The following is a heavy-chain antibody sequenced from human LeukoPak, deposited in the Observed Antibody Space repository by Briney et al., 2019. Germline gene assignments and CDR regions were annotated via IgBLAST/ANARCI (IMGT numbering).Heavy chain of an antibody. Sequence: PSQTLSLTCTVSGGSISSGGYSWSWIRQHPGKGLEWIGYIYYSGSTYYNPSLKSRVTISVDTSKNQFSLKLSSVTAADTAVYYCASPDLRSSGADAFDIWGQGTMVTVSS. CDR1: GGSISSGGYS. CDR2: IYYSGST. V-gene: IGHV4-31*03. J-gene: IGHJ3*02. CDR3: ASPDLRSSGADAFDI. D-gene: IGHD6-19*01.